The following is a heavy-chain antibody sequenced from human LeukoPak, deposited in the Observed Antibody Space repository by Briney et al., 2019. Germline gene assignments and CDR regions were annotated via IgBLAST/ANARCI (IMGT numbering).Heavy chain of an antibody. J-gene: IGHJ4*02. CDR2: ISSSSSNL. Sequence: PGGSLTLSCAASGFAFNIYTMNWVRQSLGKGLEWVSSISSSSSNLYYADSVKRRFTISRDNAKNSLYLQMNSLRAEDTAVYYCARVAGYCDSTSNCYSDYWGQGTLVTVSS. V-gene: IGHV3-21*01. D-gene: IGHD2-2*01. CDR1: GFAFNIYT. CDR3: ARVAGYCDSTSNCYSDY.